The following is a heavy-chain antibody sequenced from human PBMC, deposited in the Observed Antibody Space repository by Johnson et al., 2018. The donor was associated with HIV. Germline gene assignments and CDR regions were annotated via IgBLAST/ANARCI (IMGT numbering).Heavy chain of an antibody. CDR1: GFAFRTYW. J-gene: IGHJ3*01. V-gene: IGHV3-74*03. Sequence: EVQLVESGGGVVRPGGSLRLSCAASGFAFRTYWMVWVRQVPGKRPVWVARIYNDGSRTTYADSVRGRFTISRDNAKYTVDLQMNSLRVEDTAVYYCAKVDCGGDTCAGYDPFDLWCQGTLVTVSS. CDR2: IYNDGSRT. D-gene: IGHD2-21*01. CDR3: AKVDCGGDTCAGYDPFDL.